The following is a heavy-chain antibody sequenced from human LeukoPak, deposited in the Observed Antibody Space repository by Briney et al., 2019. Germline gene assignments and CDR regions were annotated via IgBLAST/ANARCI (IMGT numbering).Heavy chain of an antibody. Sequence: ASVKVSCKASGCTFSSYAIGWVRQAPGQGLAWMGGIIPIFGTANYAQKFQGRVTITADESTSTAYMELSSLRSEDTAVYYCARDTNSGGSSVGFDPWGEGTLVTVSS. V-gene: IGHV1-69*13. CDR3: ARDTNSGGSSVGFDP. CDR2: IIPIFGTA. D-gene: IGHD6-13*01. J-gene: IGHJ5*02. CDR1: GCTFSSYA.